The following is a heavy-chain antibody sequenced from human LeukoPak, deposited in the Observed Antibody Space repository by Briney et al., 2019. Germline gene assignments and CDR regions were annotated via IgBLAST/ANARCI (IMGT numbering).Heavy chain of an antibody. CDR1: GFTFSSYA. J-gene: IGHJ4*02. CDR2: LSGSGGNT. CDR3: AKGSYYYDSADYFDY. V-gene: IGHV3-23*01. Sequence: GGSLRLSCAAAGFTFSSYAMSWVRQAPGKGREWASTLSGSGGNTYYADSVKGRVTISRDNSKNTLYLQMNSLRAEDTAVYHCAKGSYYYDSADYFDYWGQGTLVTVSS. D-gene: IGHD3-22*01.